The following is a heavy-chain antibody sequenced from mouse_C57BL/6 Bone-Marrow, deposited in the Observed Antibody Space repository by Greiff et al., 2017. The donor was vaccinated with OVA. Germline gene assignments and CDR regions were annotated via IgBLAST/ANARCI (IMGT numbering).Heavy chain of an antibody. CDR2: SRHKANDNTT. J-gene: IGHJ3*01. CDR3: ASDGDFSWFAY. V-gene: IGHV7-1*01. CDR1: GFTFSDSY. Sequence: EVQVVESGGGLVQSGRSLRLSCATSGFTFSDSYMEWVRQAPGKGLEWIAASRHKANDNTTEESASVKGRFIVYRDTSQSILYLQMNALRADYTAIYYCASDGDFSWFAYWGQGTLVTVSA.